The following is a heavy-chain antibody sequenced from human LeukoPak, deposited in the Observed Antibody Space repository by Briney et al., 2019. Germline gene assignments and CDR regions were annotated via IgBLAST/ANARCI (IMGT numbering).Heavy chain of an antibody. J-gene: IGHJ4*02. CDR2: ISGSGGST. CDR3: AKPGDYGDYLYYFDY. CDR1: GFTFSSYA. V-gene: IGHV3-23*01. D-gene: IGHD4-17*01. Sequence: PGGSLRLSCAASGFTFSSYAMSWVRQAPGKGLEWVSAISGSGGSTYYADSVKGRFTISRDNSKNTLYLQMNSLRAEDTAVYYCAKPGDYGDYLYYFDYWAREPWSPSPQ.